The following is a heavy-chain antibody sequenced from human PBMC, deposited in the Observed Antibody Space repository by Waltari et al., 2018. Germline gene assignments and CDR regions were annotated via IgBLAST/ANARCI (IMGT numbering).Heavy chain of an antibody. J-gene: IGHJ3*02. CDR3: ARGRRITMIVVVPRPSAFDI. D-gene: IGHD3-22*01. CDR2: INHSGST. Sequence: QVQLQQWGAGLLKPSETLSLTCAVYGGSFSGYYWSWIRQPPGKGLEWIGEINHSGSTNYNPSLKSRVTISVDTSKNQFSLKLSSVTAADTAVYYCARGRRITMIVVVPRPSAFDIWGQGTMVTVSS. CDR1: GGSFSGYY. V-gene: IGHV4-34*01.